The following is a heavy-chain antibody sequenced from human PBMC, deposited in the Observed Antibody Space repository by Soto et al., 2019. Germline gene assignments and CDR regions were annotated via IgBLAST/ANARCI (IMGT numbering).Heavy chain of an antibody. Sequence: QVQLQESGPGLVKPSETLSLTCTVSGGSISNHYWSWIRQPPGKGLEWIGYIYYNGNTNYNPSLKRRVTMSVDTSKNQISLKLGSVTAADTAVYYCTRANWYSEYWGQGTLVTVSS. D-gene: IGHD7-27*01. CDR3: TRANWYSEY. CDR1: GGSISNHY. J-gene: IGHJ4*02. CDR2: IYYNGNT. V-gene: IGHV4-59*11.